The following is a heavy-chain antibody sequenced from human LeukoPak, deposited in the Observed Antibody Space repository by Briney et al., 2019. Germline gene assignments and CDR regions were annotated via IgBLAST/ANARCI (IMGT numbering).Heavy chain of an antibody. CDR2: IYSGGST. J-gene: IGHJ6*02. D-gene: IGHD3-10*01. CDR3: ARVSGAFGEFYGMDV. V-gene: IGHV3-53*01. Sequence: PGGSLILSCADSGFTVSRNYMSWVRQAPGKGLKWVSVIYSGGSTYYADSVKGRFTIARDNSRNTLYLQMNSLRAEDTAVYYCARVSGAFGEFYGMDVWGQGTTVTVSS. CDR1: GFTVSRNY.